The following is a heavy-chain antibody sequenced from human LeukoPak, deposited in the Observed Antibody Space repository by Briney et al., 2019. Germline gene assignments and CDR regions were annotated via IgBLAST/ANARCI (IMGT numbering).Heavy chain of an antibody. J-gene: IGHJ4*02. CDR3: ARSGFGAGVFFDD. Sequence: ASVTVSFKASVYTFTSYDINWVRQATGQGLEWMGWMNPYSANTGYAQIFQGRVTFTRDTSTSTAYMELSSLRSEDAAVYYCARSGFGAGVFFDDWGQGTLVTVSS. D-gene: IGHD3-10*01. CDR2: MNPYSANT. V-gene: IGHV1-8*03. CDR1: VYTFTSYD.